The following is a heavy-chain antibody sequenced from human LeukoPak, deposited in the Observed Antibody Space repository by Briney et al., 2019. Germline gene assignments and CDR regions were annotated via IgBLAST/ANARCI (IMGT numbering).Heavy chain of an antibody. CDR2: IKQDGSEK. Sequence: PGGSLRLSCAASGVTFRSYWMSWVRQAPGKGLEWVANIKQDGSEKYYVDSVKGRFTISRDNAKSSLYLQMNSLRAEDTAVYYCAREWGYYYDSSGYYTVGYYFDYWGQGTLVTVSS. D-gene: IGHD3-22*01. CDR1: GVTFRSYW. J-gene: IGHJ4*02. V-gene: IGHV3-7*01. CDR3: AREWGYYYDSSGYYTVGYYFDY.